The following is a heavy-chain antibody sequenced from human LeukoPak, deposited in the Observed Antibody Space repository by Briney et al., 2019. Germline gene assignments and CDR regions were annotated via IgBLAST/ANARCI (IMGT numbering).Heavy chain of an antibody. D-gene: IGHD3-3*01. J-gene: IGHJ6*02. CDR1: GGSISSGSYY. Sequence: SETLSLTCTVSGGSISSGSYYWSWIRQPAGKGLEWIGRIYTSGSTNYNPSLKSRVTISVDTSKNQFSLKLSSVTAADTAVYYCARSIWSGASAGVDVWGQGTTVTVSS. CDR3: ARSIWSGASAGVDV. V-gene: IGHV4-61*02. CDR2: IYTSGST.